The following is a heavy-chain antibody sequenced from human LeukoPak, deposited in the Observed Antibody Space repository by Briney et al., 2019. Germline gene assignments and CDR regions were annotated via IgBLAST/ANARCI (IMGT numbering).Heavy chain of an antibody. V-gene: IGHV3-48*01. J-gene: IGHJ4*02. D-gene: IGHD3-22*01. Sequence: GALRLSCAASGFTFSSYSMNWVRQAPGKGLEWVSYISSSSSTIYYADSVKGRFTISRDNSKNTLYLQMNSLRAEDTAVYYCARDQADYYDSSGYPQPFDYWGQGTLVTVSS. CDR3: ARDQADYYDSSGYPQPFDY. CDR2: ISSSSSTI. CDR1: GFTFSSYS.